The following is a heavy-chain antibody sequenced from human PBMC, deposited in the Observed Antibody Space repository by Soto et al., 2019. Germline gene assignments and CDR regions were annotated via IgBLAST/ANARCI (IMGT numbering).Heavy chain of an antibody. Sequence: GGSLRLSCAASGFTFSSYAMSWVRQAPGKGLEWVSAISGSGGSTYYADSVKGRFTISRDNSKNTLYLQMNSLRAEDTAVYYCAKDMGYNYYYYGMDVWGQGTTVTVSS. D-gene: IGHD5-12*01. CDR3: AKDMGYNYYYYGMDV. CDR1: GFTFSSYA. CDR2: ISGSGGST. V-gene: IGHV3-23*01. J-gene: IGHJ6*02.